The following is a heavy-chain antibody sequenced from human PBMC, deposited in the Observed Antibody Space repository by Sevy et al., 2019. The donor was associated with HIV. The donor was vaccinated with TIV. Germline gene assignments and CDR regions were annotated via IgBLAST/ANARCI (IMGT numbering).Heavy chain of an antibody. D-gene: IGHD3-10*01. CDR1: GFTFNSYT. CDR3: AKEDLRGFDP. CDR2: ISGSGGYT. V-gene: IGHV3-23*01. J-gene: IGHJ5*02. Sequence: GGSLRLSCAASGFTFNSYTMSWVHQAPGKGLEWVSAISGSGGYTYYADSVKGRFTISRDNSKKTLDLQMNSLRAEDTAVYYCAKEDLRGFDPWGQGTLVTVSS.